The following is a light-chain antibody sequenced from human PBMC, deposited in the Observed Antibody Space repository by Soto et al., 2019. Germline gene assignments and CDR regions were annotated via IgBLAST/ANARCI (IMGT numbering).Light chain of an antibody. CDR3: QQYKDYWT. CDR2: ETS. CDR1: QSISRW. V-gene: IGKV1-5*03. J-gene: IGKJ1*01. Sequence: DVQMTQPPSTLSASVGDRVTITCRASQSISRWLAWYQQKPGKAPKLLIYETSSLEDGVPSRFTGSGSGTEFSLTITSLQPDDFATYYCQQYKDYWTFGQGTKVDIK.